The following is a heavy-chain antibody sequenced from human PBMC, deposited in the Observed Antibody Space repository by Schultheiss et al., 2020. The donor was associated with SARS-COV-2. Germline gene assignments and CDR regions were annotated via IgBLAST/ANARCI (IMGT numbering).Heavy chain of an antibody. Sequence: GGSLRLSCAASGFTFSSYGMHWVRQAPGKGLEWVAVISYDGSNKYYADSVKGRFTISRDNSKNTLYLQMNSLRAEDTAVYYCAKDHSSGYYYDYWGQGTLVTVSS. J-gene: IGHJ4*02. V-gene: IGHV3-30*18. CDR3: AKDHSSGYYYDY. CDR1: GFTFSSYG. CDR2: ISYDGSNK. D-gene: IGHD3-22*01.